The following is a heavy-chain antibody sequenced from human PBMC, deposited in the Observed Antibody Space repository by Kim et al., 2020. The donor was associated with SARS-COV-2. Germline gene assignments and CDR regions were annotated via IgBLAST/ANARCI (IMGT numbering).Heavy chain of an antibody. CDR1: GGSFSGYY. V-gene: IGHV4-34*01. CDR3: AVAVAGTGGWFDP. Sequence: SETLSLTCAVYGGSFSGYYWSWIRQPPGKGLEWIGEINHSGSTNYNPSLKSRVTISVDTSKNQFSLKLSSVTAADTAVYYCAVAVAGTGGWFDPWGQGTLVTVSS. D-gene: IGHD6-19*01. J-gene: IGHJ5*02. CDR2: INHSGST.